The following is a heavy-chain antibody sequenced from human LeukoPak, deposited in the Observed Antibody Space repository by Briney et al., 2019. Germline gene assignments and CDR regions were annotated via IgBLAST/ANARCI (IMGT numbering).Heavy chain of an antibody. CDR1: GGTFSSYA. Sequence: SVKVSCKASGGTFSSYAISWVRQAPGQGLEWMGGIIPIFGTANYAQKFQGRVTITADESTSTAYMELSSLRSEDTAVYYCARDRYYYDSSGYYYVGLLLDYWGQGTLVTVSS. J-gene: IGHJ4*02. D-gene: IGHD3-22*01. V-gene: IGHV1-69*13. CDR3: ARDRYYYDSSGYYYVGLLLDY. CDR2: IIPIFGTA.